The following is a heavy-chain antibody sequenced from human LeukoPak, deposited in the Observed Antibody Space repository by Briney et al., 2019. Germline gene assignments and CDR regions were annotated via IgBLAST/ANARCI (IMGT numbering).Heavy chain of an antibody. CDR2: ISSSSSYI. Sequence: GGSLRLSCAASGFTFSSYSMNWVRQAPGKGLEWVSSISSSSSYIYYADSVKGRFTISRDNAKNSLYLQMNSLRAEDTAVYYCARGNSSSWPQMGYWGQGTLVTVSS. CDR3: ARGNSSSWPQMGY. D-gene: IGHD6-13*01. J-gene: IGHJ4*02. CDR1: GFTFSSYS. V-gene: IGHV3-21*01.